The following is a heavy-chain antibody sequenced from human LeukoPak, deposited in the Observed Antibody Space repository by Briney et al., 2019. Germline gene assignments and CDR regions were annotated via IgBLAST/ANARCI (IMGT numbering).Heavy chain of an antibody. Sequence: SETLSLTCTVSGYSISSGYYWGWIRQPPGKGLEWIGSIYHSGSTHYNPSLKSRVTISVDTSKNQFSLKLSSVTAADTAVYYCARPLAGEFEDAFDIWGQGTMVTVSS. CDR3: ARPLAGEFEDAFDI. J-gene: IGHJ3*02. CDR2: IYHSGST. V-gene: IGHV4-38-2*02. CDR1: GYSISSGYY. D-gene: IGHD6-19*01.